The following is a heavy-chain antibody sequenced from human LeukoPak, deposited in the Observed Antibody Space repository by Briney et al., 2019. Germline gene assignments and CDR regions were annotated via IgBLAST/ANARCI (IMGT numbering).Heavy chain of an antibody. CDR2: IYYSGST. CDR3: ARAITIFGVGDAFDI. D-gene: IGHD3-3*01. CDR1: GGSISSYY. Sequence: NPSETLSLTCTVSGGSISSYYWSWIRQPPGKGLEWIGYIYYSGSTNYNSSLKSRVTISVDTSKNQFSLKLSSVTAADTAVYYCARAITIFGVGDAFDIWGQGTMVTVSS. J-gene: IGHJ3*02. V-gene: IGHV4-59*01.